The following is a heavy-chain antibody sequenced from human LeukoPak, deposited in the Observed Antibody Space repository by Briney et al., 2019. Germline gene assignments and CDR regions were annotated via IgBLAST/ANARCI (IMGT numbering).Heavy chain of an antibody. CDR3: ARGIYCRGGSCYSVYFDS. CDR2: VSWDGDTT. Sequence: GGSLRLSCAASGFTFDDYIMHWVRQAPGKGLEWVSLVSWDGDTTYYADSVKGRFTISRDNSKNTLYLQMSGLTVEDSALYYCARGIYCRGGSCYSVYFDSWGQGTLVTVSS. J-gene: IGHJ4*02. D-gene: IGHD2-15*01. V-gene: IGHV3-43*01. CDR1: GFTFDDYI.